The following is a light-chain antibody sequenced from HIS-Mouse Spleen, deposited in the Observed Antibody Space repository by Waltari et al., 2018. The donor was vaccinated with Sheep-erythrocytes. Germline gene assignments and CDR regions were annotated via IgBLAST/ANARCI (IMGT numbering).Light chain of an antibody. J-gene: IGLJ2*01. V-gene: IGLV2-11*01. CDR2: DVR. CDR3: CSYAGSYTVV. CDR1: SSDVGGYNY. Sequence: QSALTQPRSVSGSPGQSVTISCTGTSSDVGGYNYVSWYQQHPGKAPKLMLYDVRKRPSGVPDRFAGAKSGNTASLTISGLQAEDEADYYCCSYAGSYTVVFGGGTKLTVL.